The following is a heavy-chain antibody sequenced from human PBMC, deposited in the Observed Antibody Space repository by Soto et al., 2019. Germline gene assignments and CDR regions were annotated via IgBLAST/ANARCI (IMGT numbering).Heavy chain of an antibody. CDR2: IKSKTDGGTT. CDR3: TTARDDFWSGYPPYYYYGMDV. V-gene: IGHV3-15*07. Sequence: GGSLRLSCAASGFTFSNAWMNWVRQAPGKGLEWVGRIKSKTDGGTTDYAAPVKGRFTISRDDSKNTLYLQMNSLKTEDTAVYYCTTARDDFWSGYPPYYYYGMDVWGQGNTVTVSS. J-gene: IGHJ6*02. D-gene: IGHD3-3*01. CDR1: GFTFSNAW.